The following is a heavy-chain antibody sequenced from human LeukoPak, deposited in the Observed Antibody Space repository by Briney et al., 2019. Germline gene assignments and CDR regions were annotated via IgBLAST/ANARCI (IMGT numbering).Heavy chain of an antibody. V-gene: IGHV6-1*01. Sequence: PSQTLSLTCAISGDSVSSINGAWNWVRQSPSRGLEWLGRTYYRSKWYSDYAVPIQGRMSINPDTSKNRFTLHLFSVTPDDTAVYYCARDVATTGWYTFDYWGQGTRVTVSS. CDR1: GDSVSSINGA. CDR2: TYYRSKWYS. J-gene: IGHJ4*02. CDR3: ARDVATTGWYTFDY. D-gene: IGHD6-19*01.